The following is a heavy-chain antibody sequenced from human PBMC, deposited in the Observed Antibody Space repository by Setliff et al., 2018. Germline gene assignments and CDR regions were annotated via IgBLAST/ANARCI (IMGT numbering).Heavy chain of an antibody. CDR1: GYTFTSYY. Sequence: ASVKVSCKASGYTFTSYYMHWVRQASGQGLEWMGIINPSGGSTSYAQKLQGRVTMTTDTSTSTAYMELRSLRSDDTAVYYCARGARLSYGDLPNFDYWGQGTLVTVSS. D-gene: IGHD4-17*01. V-gene: IGHV1-46*01. CDR3: ARGARLSYGDLPNFDY. J-gene: IGHJ4*02. CDR2: INPSGGST.